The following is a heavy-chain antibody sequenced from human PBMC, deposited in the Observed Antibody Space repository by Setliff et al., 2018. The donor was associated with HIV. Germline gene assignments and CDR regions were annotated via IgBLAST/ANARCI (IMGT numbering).Heavy chain of an antibody. CDR2: ISASNGDT. Sequence: ASVKVSCKASGYIFTSYLISWVRQAPGHGLEWMGWISASNGDTNYAQKFQGRVTMTTDTSTTTAYMELRSLRSDDTAVYYCARMGSGWFIGLDPWGQGSLVTVSS. CDR3: ARMGSGWFIGLDP. CDR1: GYIFTSYL. V-gene: IGHV1-18*01. D-gene: IGHD6-19*01. J-gene: IGHJ5*02.